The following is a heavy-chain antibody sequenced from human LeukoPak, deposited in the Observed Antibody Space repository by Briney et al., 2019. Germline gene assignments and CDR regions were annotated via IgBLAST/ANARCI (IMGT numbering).Heavy chain of an antibody. D-gene: IGHD3-3*01. CDR2: ISAYNGNT. J-gene: IGHJ4*02. CDR1: GYTFTGYY. V-gene: IGHV1-18*04. CDR3: ARDLSGITIFGVVATEYFDY. Sequence: ASVKDSCKASGYTFTGYYMHWVRQAPGQGLEWMGWISAYNGNTNYAQKLQGRVTITTDTSTSTAYMELRSLRSDDTAVYYCARDLSGITIFGVVATEYFDYWGQGTLVTVSS.